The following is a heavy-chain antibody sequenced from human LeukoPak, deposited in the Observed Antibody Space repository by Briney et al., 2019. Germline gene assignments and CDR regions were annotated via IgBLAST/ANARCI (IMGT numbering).Heavy chain of an antibody. CDR1: GGSISSGGYY. CDR2: IYYSGSS. D-gene: IGHD1-26*01. CDR3: ARGDSDTDAFDI. V-gene: IGHV4-31*03. J-gene: IGHJ3*02. Sequence: SQTLSLTCTVSGGSISSGGYYWSWIRQHPWKGLEWMGYIYYSGSSYYNSALKGRGTISVDTSKKQFSLKLLSVSAADAAAYGCARGDSDTDAFDIWGQGTLVTVSS.